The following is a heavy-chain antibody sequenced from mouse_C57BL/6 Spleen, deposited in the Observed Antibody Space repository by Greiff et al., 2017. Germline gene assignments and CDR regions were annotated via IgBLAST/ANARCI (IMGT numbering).Heavy chain of an antibody. CDR1: GYTFTSYW. J-gene: IGHJ1*03. V-gene: IGHV1-69*01. Sequence: QVKLQQPGAELVMPGASVKLSCKASGYTFTSYWMHWVKQRHGQGLEWIGEIDPSDSYTKYNQKFKGQSTLTVDKSSSTAYRQLLRLKSVDSAVYYSARSYGGSCYWDIDVWGTGTTVTGSS. D-gene: IGHD1-1*01. CDR3: ARSYGGSCYWDIDV. CDR2: IDPSDSYT.